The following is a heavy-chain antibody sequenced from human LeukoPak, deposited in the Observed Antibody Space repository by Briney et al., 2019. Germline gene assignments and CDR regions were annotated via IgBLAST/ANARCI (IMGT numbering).Heavy chain of an antibody. Sequence: SETLSLTCTVSGGSISSSSYYWGWIRQPPGKGLEWIGSIYYSGSTYYNPSLKSRVTISVDTSKNQFSLKLSSVTAADTAVYYCARQGSYSSSFYWGQGTLVTVSS. CDR1: GGSISSSSYY. CDR3: ARQGSYSSSFY. D-gene: IGHD6-6*01. J-gene: IGHJ4*02. V-gene: IGHV4-39*01. CDR2: IYYSGST.